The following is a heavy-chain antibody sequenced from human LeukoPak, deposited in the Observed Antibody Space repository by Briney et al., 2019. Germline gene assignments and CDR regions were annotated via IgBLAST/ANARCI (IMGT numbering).Heavy chain of an antibody. CDR3: AKYSGSYPRHFGYFDY. CDR1: GFTFSSYA. Sequence: GGSLRLSCAASGFTFSSYAMSWVRQAPGKGLEWVPTISDSGGSTYYADSVKGRFTISRDNSRNTLYLQMNSLRAEDTAVYYCAKYSGSYPRHFGYFDYWGQGTLVTVSS. V-gene: IGHV3-23*01. CDR2: ISDSGGST. D-gene: IGHD1-26*01. J-gene: IGHJ4*02.